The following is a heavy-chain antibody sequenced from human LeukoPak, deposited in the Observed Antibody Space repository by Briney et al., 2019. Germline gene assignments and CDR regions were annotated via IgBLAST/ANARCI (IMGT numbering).Heavy chain of an antibody. V-gene: IGHV3-23*01. J-gene: IGHJ4*02. CDR3: ANDLYWGGR. Sequence: GGSLRLSCAASGFTFSTSAMTWVRQAPGKGLEWVSGISGSGVTDYADSVKGRFTISRDNSKNTLYLQMNSLRAEDTAVYYCANDLYWGGRWGQGTLVTVSS. CDR2: ISGSGVT. CDR1: GFTFSTSA. D-gene: IGHD7-27*01.